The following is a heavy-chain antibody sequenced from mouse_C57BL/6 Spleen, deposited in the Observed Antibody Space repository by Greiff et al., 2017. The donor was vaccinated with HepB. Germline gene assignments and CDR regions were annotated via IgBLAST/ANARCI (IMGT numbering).Heavy chain of an antibody. Sequence: QVHVKQPGAELVKPGASVKLSCKASGYTFTSYWLHWVKQRPGQGLEWIGMIHPNSGSTNYNEKFKSKATLTVDKSSSTAYMQLSSLTSEDSAVYYCARFDYGSSYDWYFDVWGTGTTVTVSS. V-gene: IGHV1-64*01. CDR3: ARFDYGSSYDWYFDV. D-gene: IGHD1-1*01. CDR2: IHPNSGST. J-gene: IGHJ1*03. CDR1: GYTFTSYW.